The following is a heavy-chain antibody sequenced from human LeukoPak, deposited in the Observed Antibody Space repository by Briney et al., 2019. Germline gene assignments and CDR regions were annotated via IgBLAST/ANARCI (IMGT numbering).Heavy chain of an antibody. J-gene: IGHJ6*02. Sequence: GGSLRLSCAASGFTVSSYYMTWVREAPGKGLEWVSVMYSGGSTYYADSVKGRVAISRDNSQNTVFLQMNSVRVEDTAVYYCARSYSNHLFGMDVWGQGTAVTVSS. V-gene: IGHV3-66*01. CDR3: ARSYSNHLFGMDV. D-gene: IGHD4-11*01. CDR1: GFTVSSYY. CDR2: MYSGGST.